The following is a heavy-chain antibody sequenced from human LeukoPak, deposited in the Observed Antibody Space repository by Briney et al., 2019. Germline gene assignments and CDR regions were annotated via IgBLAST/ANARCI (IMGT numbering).Heavy chain of an antibody. D-gene: IGHD3-10*01. CDR2: IYYSGST. J-gene: IGHJ5*02. CDR3: ARQARGWGPKGVYWFDP. CDR1: GGSISSYY. V-gene: IGHV4-59*01. Sequence: SETLSLTCTVSGGSISSYYWSWIRQPPGKGLEWIGYIYYSGSTNYNPSLKSRVTISVDTSKNQFSLKLSSVTAADTAVYYCARQARGWGPKGVYWFDPWGQGTLVTVSS.